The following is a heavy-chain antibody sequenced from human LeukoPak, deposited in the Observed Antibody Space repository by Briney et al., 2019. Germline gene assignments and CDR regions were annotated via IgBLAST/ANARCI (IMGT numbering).Heavy chain of an antibody. J-gene: IGHJ3*01. CDR2: TYYRSKWYI. D-gene: IGHD3-10*01. Sequence: SQTLSLTCAISGDTVSRATAAWNWIRQSPSRGLEWLGRTYYRSKWYIDYAVSVESRITINPDTSQNQFSLQLNSVTPEDTAVYYCARDNGGVWGQGTMVTVSP. CDR1: GDTVSRATAA. V-gene: IGHV6-1*01. CDR3: ARDNGGV.